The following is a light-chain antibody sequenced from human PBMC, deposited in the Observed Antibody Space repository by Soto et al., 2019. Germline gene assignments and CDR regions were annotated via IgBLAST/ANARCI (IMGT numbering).Light chain of an antibody. CDR2: EVT. CDR3: CSYAGSNTWV. CDR1: SSDVGSYNL. Sequence: QSALTQPASVCGSPGQSITISCTGTSSDVGSYNLVSWYQQYPGKAPRLLVSEVTKRPSGVSDRFSGSKSGNTASLTISGLQAEDESDYYCCSYAGSNTWVFGGGTKLTVL. J-gene: IGLJ3*02. V-gene: IGLV2-23*02.